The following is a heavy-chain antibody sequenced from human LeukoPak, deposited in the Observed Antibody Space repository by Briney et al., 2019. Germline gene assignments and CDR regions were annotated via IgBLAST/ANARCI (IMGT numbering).Heavy chain of an antibody. CDR3: PRSRYCPSPTCRYFDY. V-gene: IGHV3-7*05. D-gene: IGHD2-2*01. J-gene: IGHJ4*02. CDR1: GFTFSNYG. Sequence: QPGGSLRLSCAASGFTFSNYGMNWVRQAPGKGLEWVANIKQDGSENYYVDSVKGRFTISRDNAKSSLYLQMNSLRAEDTAMYYCPRSRYCPSPTCRYFDYWAREPWSPSPQ. CDR2: IKQDGSEN.